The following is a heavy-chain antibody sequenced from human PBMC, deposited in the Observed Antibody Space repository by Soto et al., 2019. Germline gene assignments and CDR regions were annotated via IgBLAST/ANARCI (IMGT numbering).Heavy chain of an antibody. CDR1: GASISGYF. D-gene: IGHD3-10*01. J-gene: IGHJ4*02. CDR2: IHSSGGT. V-gene: IGHV4-59*01. Sequence: QVQLQESGPGLVKPSETLSLTCTVSGASISGYFWNWIRQPPGRGLEWIGYIHSSGGTKYNPSLRSRVTISLDTSKNQFSLHLSSVTPADTAVYYCARTGGGGDWGQGTLVTVSS. CDR3: ARTGGGGD.